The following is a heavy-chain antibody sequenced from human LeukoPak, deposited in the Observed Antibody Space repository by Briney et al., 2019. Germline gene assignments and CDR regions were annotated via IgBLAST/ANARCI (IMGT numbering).Heavy chain of an antibody. CDR1: GGSISSYY. Sequence: SETLSLTCTVSGGSISSYYWSWIRQPPGKGLEWIGYIYYSGSTNYNPSLKSRVTISVDTSKNQFSLKLSSVTAADTAVYYRARMRLHYDILTGYYSTFDYWGQGTLVTVSS. CDR3: ARMRLHYDILTGYYSTFDY. D-gene: IGHD3-9*01. CDR2: IYYSGST. J-gene: IGHJ4*02. V-gene: IGHV4-59*01.